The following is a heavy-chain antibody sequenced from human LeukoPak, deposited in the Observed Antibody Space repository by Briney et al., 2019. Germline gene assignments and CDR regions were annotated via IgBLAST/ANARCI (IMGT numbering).Heavy chain of an antibody. D-gene: IGHD6-13*01. CDR2: NYTSGST. J-gene: IGHJ4*02. Sequence: SETLSLTCTVSGGSISSGSYYWSWIRQPAGKGLEWIGRNYTSGSTNYNPSLKSRVTISVDTSKNQFSLKLSSVTAADTAVYYCARRPAAAGDYYFDYWGQGTLVTVSS. CDR1: GGSISSGSYY. CDR3: ARRPAAAGDYYFDY. V-gene: IGHV4-61*02.